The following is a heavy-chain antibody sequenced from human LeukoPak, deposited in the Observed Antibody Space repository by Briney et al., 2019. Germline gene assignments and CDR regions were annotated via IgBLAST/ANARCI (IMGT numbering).Heavy chain of an antibody. D-gene: IGHD3-10*01. CDR1: GFTFSSYS. V-gene: IGHV3-48*01. CDR3: ARAGSGYYRGAFDI. J-gene: IGHJ3*02. CDR2: ISSSSSTI. Sequence: GGSLRLSCAASGFTFSSYSMNWVRQAPGKGLEWVSYISSSSSTIYYADSVKGRFTLSRHNAKHSLYLQMNRLRAEATVVYYCARAGSGYYRGAFDIWGQGPMVTVSS.